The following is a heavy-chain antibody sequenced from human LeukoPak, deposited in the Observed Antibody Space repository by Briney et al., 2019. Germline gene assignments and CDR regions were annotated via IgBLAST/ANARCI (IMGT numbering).Heavy chain of an antibody. D-gene: IGHD3-10*01. J-gene: IGHJ4*02. CDR2: ISGSGAST. Sequence: GGSLRLSCLTSGFTLSTNAMSWVRQAPGKGLEWISGISGSGASTYYADSVKGRFTISRDDSRNTLYLQVNSLRGDDTAVYYCAKDGGKGESFHFFDYWGQGPLVTVPS. CDR3: AKDGGKGESFHFFDY. V-gene: IGHV3-23*01. CDR1: GFTLSTNA.